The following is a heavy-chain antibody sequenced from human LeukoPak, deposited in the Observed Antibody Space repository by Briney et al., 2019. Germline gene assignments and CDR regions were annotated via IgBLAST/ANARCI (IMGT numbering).Heavy chain of an antibody. D-gene: IGHD4-23*01. Sequence: SETLSLTCTVSGGSISSGDYYWSWIRQPPGKGLEWIGYIYYSGSTYYNPSLKSRVTLSVDTSKNQFSLKLSSVTAADTAVYYCARDLLNEGNHLDYWGQGTLVTVSS. V-gene: IGHV4-30-4*01. J-gene: IGHJ4*02. CDR3: ARDLLNEGNHLDY. CDR1: GGSISSGDYY. CDR2: IYYSGST.